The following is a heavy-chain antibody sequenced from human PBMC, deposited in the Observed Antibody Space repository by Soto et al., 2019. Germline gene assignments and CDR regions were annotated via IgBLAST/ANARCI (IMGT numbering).Heavy chain of an antibody. CDR1: GGSFSGYY. Sequence: QVQLQQWGAGLLKPSETLSLTCAVYGGSFSGYYWSWIRQPPGKGLEWIGEINHSGSTNYNPSLKSRVTISVDSSKNQFSLKLSSVTAAAAAVYYWARGRSVVVLAARHNWFDPWGQGTLVTVSS. D-gene: IGHD2-2*01. CDR3: ARGRSVVVLAARHNWFDP. CDR2: INHSGST. J-gene: IGHJ5*02. V-gene: IGHV4-34*01.